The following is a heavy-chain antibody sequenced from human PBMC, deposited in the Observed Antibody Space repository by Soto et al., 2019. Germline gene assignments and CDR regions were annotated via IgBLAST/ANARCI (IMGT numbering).Heavy chain of an antibody. Sequence: GASVKVSCKASAGSFNNYAMNWVRQAPGQGLEWMGGIIPISGTANYAQKFQGRVTITADESTRTAYMELTSLRSEDTAIYYCARARTMTFFGQNPYSYVLDPWAQGSTVTGSS. J-gene: IGHJ6*02. CDR3: ARARTMTFFGQNPYSYVLDP. CDR2: IIPISGTA. D-gene: IGHD3-3*01. CDR1: AGSFNNYA. V-gene: IGHV1-69*13.